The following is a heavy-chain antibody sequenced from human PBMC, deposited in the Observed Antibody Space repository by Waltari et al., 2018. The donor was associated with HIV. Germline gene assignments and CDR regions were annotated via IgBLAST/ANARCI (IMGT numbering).Heavy chain of an antibody. J-gene: IGHJ6*02. Sequence: QLQLQESGPGLVKPSETLSLTCTVSGGSISSSSYYWGWIRQPPGKGLEWIGSIYYSGSTYYNPSLKSRVTISVDTSKNQFSLKLSSVTAADTAVYYCARHWCPKPSITIFGECYGMDVWGQGTTVTVSS. CDR2: IYYSGST. CDR1: GGSISSSSYY. CDR3: ARHWCPKPSITIFGECYGMDV. D-gene: IGHD3-3*01. V-gene: IGHV4-39*01.